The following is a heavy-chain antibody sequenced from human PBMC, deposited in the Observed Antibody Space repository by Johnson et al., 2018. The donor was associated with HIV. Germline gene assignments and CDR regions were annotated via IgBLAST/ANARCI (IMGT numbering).Heavy chain of an antibody. V-gene: IGHV3-30*02. CDR3: AKIIGYSSGLEI. D-gene: IGHD6-19*01. CDR2: IRYDGSNK. CDR1: GLTFSSSG. Sequence: QVQLLESAGGVVQPARSLRPSCAAPGLTFSSSGMHWVRQAPGTGLEWVAFIRYDGSNKYYADSVKGRFTISRDNSKNTLYLQMNSLKAEDTAVYYCAKIIGYSSGLEIWGQGTMVTVSS. J-gene: IGHJ3*02.